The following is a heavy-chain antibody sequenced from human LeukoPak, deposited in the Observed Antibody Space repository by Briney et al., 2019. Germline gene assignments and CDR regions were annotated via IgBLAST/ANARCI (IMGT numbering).Heavy chain of an antibody. CDR2: IKQDGSEK. D-gene: IGHD2-2*01. Sequence: GGSLRLSCAASGFTFSSYWMSWVRQAPGKGLEWVANIKQDGSEKYYVDSVKGRFTISRDNAKNSLYLQMNSLRAEDTAVYYCARDSQHIVVVPAAGLDYYYYMDVWGKGTTVTVSS. CDR1: GFTFSSYW. J-gene: IGHJ6*03. CDR3: ARDSQHIVVVPAAGLDYYYYMDV. V-gene: IGHV3-7*01.